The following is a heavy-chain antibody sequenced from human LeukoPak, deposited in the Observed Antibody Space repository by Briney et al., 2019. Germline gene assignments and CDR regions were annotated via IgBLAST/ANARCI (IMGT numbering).Heavy chain of an antibody. CDR3: ARVRNWGIFDY. V-gene: IGHV4-30-4*01. Sequence: PSETLSLTCTVSGGSISSGDYYWSWIRQPPGKGLEWIGYIYYSGSTNYNPSLKSRVTISVDTSKNQLSLKLRSVTAADTAVYYCARVRNWGIFDYWGQGTLVTVSS. CDR2: IYYSGST. D-gene: IGHD7-27*01. J-gene: IGHJ4*02. CDR1: GGSISSGDYY.